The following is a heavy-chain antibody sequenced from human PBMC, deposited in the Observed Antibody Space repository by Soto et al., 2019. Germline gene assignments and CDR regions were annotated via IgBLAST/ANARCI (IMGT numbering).Heavy chain of an antibody. Sequence: QVHLVQSGAEVKKPGASVKVSCKASGYSFTDYYMHWVRQAPGQGLEWMGWINTKTGGTNYAQRVQGRVNMTGDTAINTAYMELSRLRSDDTAVYYCARVRPQGWVEPLGQGTVVTVSS. J-gene: IGHJ5*02. CDR3: ARVRPQGWVEP. CDR2: INTKTGGT. CDR1: GYSFTDYY. V-gene: IGHV1-2*02.